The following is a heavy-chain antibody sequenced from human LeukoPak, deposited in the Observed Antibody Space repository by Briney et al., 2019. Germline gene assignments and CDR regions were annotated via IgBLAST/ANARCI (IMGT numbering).Heavy chain of an antibody. Sequence: SETLSLTCTVSGGSISSYYWSWIRQPPGKGLEWIGYIYTSGSTNYNPSLKSRVTISVDTSKNQFSLELSSVTAADTAVYYCARLSRLVPDYDFWSGPKDYYFDYWGQGTLVTVSS. J-gene: IGHJ4*02. CDR3: ARLSRLVPDYDFWSGPKDYYFDY. D-gene: IGHD3-3*01. V-gene: IGHV4-4*09. CDR2: IYTSGST. CDR1: GGSISSYY.